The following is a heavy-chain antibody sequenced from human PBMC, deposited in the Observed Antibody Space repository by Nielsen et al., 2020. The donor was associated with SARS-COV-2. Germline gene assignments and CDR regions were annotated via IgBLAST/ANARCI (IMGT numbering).Heavy chain of an antibody. CDR2: IKSKTDGGTT. J-gene: IGHJ6*02. V-gene: IGHV3-15*01. CDR3: TTDPVYYYYYGMDV. CDR1: GGSFSGYY. Sequence: ETLSLTCAVYGGSFSGYYWSWVRQAPGKGLEWVGRIKSKTDGGTTDYAAPVKGRFTISRDDSKNTLYLQMNSLKTEDTAVYYCTTDPVYYYYYGMDVWGQGTTVTVSS.